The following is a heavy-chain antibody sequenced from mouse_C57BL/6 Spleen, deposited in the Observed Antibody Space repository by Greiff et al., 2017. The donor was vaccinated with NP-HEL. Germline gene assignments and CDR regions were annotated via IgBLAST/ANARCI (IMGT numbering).Heavy chain of an antibody. CDR3: ARPSITSYYAMDY. CDR1: GYTFTDYN. V-gene: IGHV1-22*01. J-gene: IGHJ4*01. D-gene: IGHD1-1*01. CDR2: INPNNGGT. Sequence: VQLQQSGPELVKPGASVKMSCKASGYTFTDYNMHWVKQSHGKSLEWIGYINPNNGGTSYNQKFKGKATLTVNKSSSTAYMELRSLTSEVSAVYYCARPSITSYYAMDYWGQGTSVTVSS.